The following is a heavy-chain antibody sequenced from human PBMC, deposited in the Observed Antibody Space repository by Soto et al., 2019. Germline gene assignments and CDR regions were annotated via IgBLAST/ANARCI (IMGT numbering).Heavy chain of an antibody. J-gene: IGHJ4*02. V-gene: IGHV1-2*02. CDR1: GYTFSAYY. D-gene: IGHD3-16*01. CDR3: MRGGWGASPMDY. Sequence: ASVKVSCKTSGYTFSAYYVHWARLAPGRGFQWLGWINPSNEITAFSQFFQGRVTMTRDTSTNTVHMELNSLTSDDTAVYYCMRGGWGASPMDYWGQGPRVTASS. CDR2: INPSNEIT.